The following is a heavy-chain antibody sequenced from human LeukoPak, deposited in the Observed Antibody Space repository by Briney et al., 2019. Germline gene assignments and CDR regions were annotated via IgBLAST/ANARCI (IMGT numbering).Heavy chain of an antibody. J-gene: IGHJ4*02. CDR2: IYSGGST. CDR3: ARAGGWLQVSYYCDY. Sequence: GGSLRLSCAACGFTVRSNYMSWVRQAPGKGVEGVSVIYSGGSTYYADSVKGRFTISRDNSKNTLYLQMNSLRVEDTAVYYCARAGGWLQVSYYCDYWGQGTLVTVSS. CDR1: GFTVRSNY. V-gene: IGHV3-53*01. D-gene: IGHD5-24*01.